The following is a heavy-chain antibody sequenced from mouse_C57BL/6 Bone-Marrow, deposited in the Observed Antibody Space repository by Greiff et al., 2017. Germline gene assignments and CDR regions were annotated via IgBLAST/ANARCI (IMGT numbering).Heavy chain of an antibody. CDR3: ARSSYYGSSYDY. J-gene: IGHJ2*01. D-gene: IGHD1-1*01. V-gene: IGHV1-18*01. CDR2: INPNNGGT. Sequence: EVKVVESGPELVKPGASVKIPCKASGYTFTDYNMDWVKQSHGKSLEWIGDINPNNGGTIYNQKFKGKATLTVDKSSSTAYMELRSLTSEDTAVYYCARSSYYGSSYDYWGQGTTLTVSS. CDR1: GYTFTDYN.